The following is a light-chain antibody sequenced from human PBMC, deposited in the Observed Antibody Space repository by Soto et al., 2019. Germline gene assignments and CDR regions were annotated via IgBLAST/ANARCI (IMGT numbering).Light chain of an antibody. V-gene: IGLV2-14*01. CDR2: DVS. CDR3: SSYTSSLYV. Sequence: QSALTQPASVSGSPGQSITISCIGTSSDVGGYNYVSWYQQHPGKAPKLMIYDVSNRPSGVSNRFSGSKSGNTASLTISGLQAEDEADYYCSSYTSSLYVFGTGTKLTVL. J-gene: IGLJ1*01. CDR1: SSDVGGYNY.